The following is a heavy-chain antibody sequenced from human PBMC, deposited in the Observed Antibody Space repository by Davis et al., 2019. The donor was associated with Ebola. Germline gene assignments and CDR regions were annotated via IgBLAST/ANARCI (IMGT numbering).Heavy chain of an antibody. V-gene: IGHV4-34*01. J-gene: IGHJ6*02. Sequence: PSETLSLTCAVYGGSFSGFYWSWIRQPPGKGLEWIGEINHSGSTNYNPSLKSRVTISVDTSKNQFSLKLSSVTAADTAVYYCASAPDELLSSYGMDVWGQGTTVTVSS. CDR2: INHSGST. CDR1: GGSFSGFY. D-gene: IGHD2-15*01. CDR3: ASAPDELLSSYGMDV.